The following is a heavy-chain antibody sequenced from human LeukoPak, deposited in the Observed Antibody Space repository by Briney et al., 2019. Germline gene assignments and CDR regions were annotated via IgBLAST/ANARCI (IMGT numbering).Heavy chain of an antibody. CDR1: GFTFSSYA. CDR3: ARMYSGTSYYFDY. J-gene: IGHJ4*02. Sequence: PGGSLRLSCAASGFTFSSYAMSWVRQAPGKGLEWIGYIYYSGSTYYNPSLKSRVTMSVDTSKNQFSLKLSSVTAADTAVYYCARMYSGTSYYFDYWGQGTLVTVSS. V-gene: IGHV4-59*01. CDR2: IYYSGST. D-gene: IGHD1-26*01.